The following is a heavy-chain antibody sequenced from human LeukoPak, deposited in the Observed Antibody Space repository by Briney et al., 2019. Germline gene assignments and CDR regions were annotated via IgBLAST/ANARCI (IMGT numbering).Heavy chain of an antibody. Sequence: ASVKVSCKASGYTFTDYAMNWVRQAPGQGLEWMGWINPNSGGTNYAQKFQGRVTMTRDTSISTAYMELSRLRSDDTAVYYCARASYSYDISGWVPFDYWGQGTLVTVSS. J-gene: IGHJ4*02. D-gene: IGHD3-22*01. CDR1: GYTFTDYA. V-gene: IGHV1-2*02. CDR2: INPNSGGT. CDR3: ARASYSYDISGWVPFDY.